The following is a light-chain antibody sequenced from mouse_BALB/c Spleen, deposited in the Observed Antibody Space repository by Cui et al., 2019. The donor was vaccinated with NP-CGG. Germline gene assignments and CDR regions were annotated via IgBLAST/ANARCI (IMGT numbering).Light chain of an antibody. CDR1: TGAVTTSNY. J-gene: IGLJ1*01. Sequence: QAFLTQESALTTSPGETVTLTCRSSTGAVTTSNYANWVQEKPDHLFTGLIGGTNNRAPGVPARFSGALIGDKAALTITGAHTEDEAIYFCALWYSNHWVFGGGTKLTVL. V-gene: IGLV1*01. CDR2: GTN. CDR3: ALWYSNHWV.